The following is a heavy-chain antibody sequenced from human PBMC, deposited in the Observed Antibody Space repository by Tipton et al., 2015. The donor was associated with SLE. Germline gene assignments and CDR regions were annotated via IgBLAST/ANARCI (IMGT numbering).Heavy chain of an antibody. D-gene: IGHD2-15*01. CDR1: GGSISSSSYY. CDR3: ARGVAEIDY. Sequence: LRLSCTVSGGSISSSSYYWGWIRQPPGKGLEWIGCIYYSGSTYYNPSLKSRVTISVDTSKNQFSLKLSSVTAADTAVYYCARGVAEIDYWGQGTLVTVSS. CDR2: IYYSGST. J-gene: IGHJ4*02. V-gene: IGHV4-39*07.